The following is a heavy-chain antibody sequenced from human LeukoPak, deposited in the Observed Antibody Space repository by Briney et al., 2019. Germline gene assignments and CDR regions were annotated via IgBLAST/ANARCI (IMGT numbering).Heavy chain of an antibody. CDR1: GFTFSASY. CDR2: ISSSGSTI. Sequence: NPGGSLRLSCAASGFTFSASYMSWIRQAPGKGLEWVSYISSSGSTIYYADSVKGRFTISRDNAKNSLYLQMSSLRVEDTAMYYCVRGGWELTTGFHYWGQGTLVTVSS. V-gene: IGHV3-11*01. CDR3: VRGGWELTTGFHY. J-gene: IGHJ4*02. D-gene: IGHD3-10*01.